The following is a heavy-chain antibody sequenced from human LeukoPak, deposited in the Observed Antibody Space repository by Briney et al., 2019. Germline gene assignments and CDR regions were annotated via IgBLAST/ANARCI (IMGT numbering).Heavy chain of an antibody. Sequence: SETLSLTCTVSGGSISSYYWSWIRQPPGKGLEWIGYIYYSGCTNYNPSLKSRVTISVDTSKNQFSLKLSSVTAADTAVYYCARHKGAGSGYYVYLDYWGQGTLVTVSS. CDR2: IYYSGCT. J-gene: IGHJ4*02. D-gene: IGHD3-22*01. CDR1: GGSISSYY. CDR3: ARHKGAGSGYYVYLDY. V-gene: IGHV4-59*08.